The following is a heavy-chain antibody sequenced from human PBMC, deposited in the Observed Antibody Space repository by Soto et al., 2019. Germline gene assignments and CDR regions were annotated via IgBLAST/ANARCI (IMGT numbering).Heavy chain of an antibody. V-gene: IGHV4-34*01. CDR1: GGSFSGYY. CDR3: ARGRSLDYGEYRYYGMDV. D-gene: IGHD4-17*01. CDR2: INHSGST. J-gene: IGHJ6*02. Sequence: SETLSLTCAVYGGSFSGYYWSWIRQPPGKGLEWIGEINHSGSTNYNPSLKSRVTISVDTSKNQFSLKLSSVTAADTAVYYCARGRSLDYGEYRYYGMDVWGQGTTVTVSS.